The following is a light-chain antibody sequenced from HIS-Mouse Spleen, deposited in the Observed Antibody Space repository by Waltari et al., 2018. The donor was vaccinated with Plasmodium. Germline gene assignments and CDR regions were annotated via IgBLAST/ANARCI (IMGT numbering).Light chain of an antibody. J-gene: IGLJ3*02. CDR3: YSTDSSGNHRV. V-gene: IGLV3-21*02. CDR1: NIGRKS. CDR2: DDS. Sequence: SYVLTQPPSVSVAPGPTARITCGGNNIGRKSVHWYQQKPGQAPVLVVYDDSDRPSGIPERFSGSNSGNTATLTISRVEAGDEADYYCYSTDSSGNHRVFGGGTKLTVL.